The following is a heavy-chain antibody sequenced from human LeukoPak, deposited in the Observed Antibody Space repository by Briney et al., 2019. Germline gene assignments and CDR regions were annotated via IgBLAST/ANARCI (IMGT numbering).Heavy chain of an antibody. CDR3: ARHPYDILTGPSFDY. V-gene: IGHV3-74*01. D-gene: IGHD3-9*01. J-gene: IGHJ4*02. CDR2: LNRDGRST. Sequence: GGSLRLSCAASGFTFSSDWMHWVRQAPGKGLVWVSRLNRDGRSTTYADSVKGRFTISRDNAKNTLYLQMNSLRAEDTAVYYCARHPYDILTGPSFDYWGQGTLVTVSP. CDR1: GFTFSSDW.